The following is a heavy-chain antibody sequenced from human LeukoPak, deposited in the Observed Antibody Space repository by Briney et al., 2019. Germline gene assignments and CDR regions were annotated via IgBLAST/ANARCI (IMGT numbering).Heavy chain of an antibody. D-gene: IGHD3-22*01. CDR2: IYYSGST. V-gene: IGHV4-30-4*08. J-gene: IGHJ4*02. Sequence: PSQTLSLTCTVSGGSISSGDYYWSWIRQPPGKGLAWIGYIYYSGSTYYNPSLKSRVTISVDTSKNQFSLKLSSVTAADTAVYYCARALVTYYYDSSGYSGLFAYWGQGTLVTVSP. CDR1: GGSISSGDYY. CDR3: ARALVTYYYDSSGYSGLFAY.